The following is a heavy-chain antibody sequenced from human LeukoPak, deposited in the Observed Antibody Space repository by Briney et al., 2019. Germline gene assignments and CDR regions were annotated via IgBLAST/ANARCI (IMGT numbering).Heavy chain of an antibody. J-gene: IGHJ4*02. V-gene: IGHV3-23*01. CDR3: ARDALSYCSSTSCYYRREDPNDY. CDR2: ISGSGGST. Sequence: GGSLRLSCAASGFTSSSYAMSWVRQAPGKGLEWVSAISGSGGSTYYADSVKGRFTISRDNSKNTLYLQMNSLRAEDTAVYYCARDALSYCSSTSCYYRREDPNDYWGQGTLVTVSS. CDR1: GFTSSSYA. D-gene: IGHD2-2*01.